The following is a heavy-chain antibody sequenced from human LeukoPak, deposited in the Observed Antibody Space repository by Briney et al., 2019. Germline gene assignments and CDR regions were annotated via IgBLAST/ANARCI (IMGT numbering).Heavy chain of an antibody. CDR3: TTGWADFDY. D-gene: IGHD3-16*01. V-gene: IGHV3-15*01. CDR1: GFTFSNAW. J-gene: IGHJ4*02. CDR2: IKSKIDGGTI. Sequence: GGSLRLSCAASGFTFSNAWMSWVRQAQGKGLEWVGRIKSKIDGGTIDYAAPVKGRFTIPRDDSKNTLNLQMNSLKIEDTAVYYCTTGWADFDYWGQGTLVTVSS.